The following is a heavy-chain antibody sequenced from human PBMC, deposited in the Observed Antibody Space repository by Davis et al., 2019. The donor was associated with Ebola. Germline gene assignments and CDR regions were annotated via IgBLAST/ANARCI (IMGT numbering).Heavy chain of an antibody. CDR2: IKSKTDGGTT. Sequence: PGGSLRLSCAASGFTFSNAWMSWVRQAPGKGLEWVGRIKSKTDGGTTDYAAPVKGRFTISRDDSKNTLYLQMNSLKTEDTAVYYCTTVVPPHPVAGFFDYWGQGTLVTVSS. D-gene: IGHD6-19*01. CDR1: GFTFSNAW. J-gene: IGHJ4*02. V-gene: IGHV3-15*01. CDR3: TTVVPPHPVAGFFDY.